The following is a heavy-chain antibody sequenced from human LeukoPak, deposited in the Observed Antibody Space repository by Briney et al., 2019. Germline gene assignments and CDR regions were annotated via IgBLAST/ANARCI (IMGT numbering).Heavy chain of an antibody. V-gene: IGHV3-23*01. Sequence: GGSLRLSCAASGLTFSSYAMSWVRQAPGKGLEWVSAISGSGGRTYYADSVKGRFTISRDNSKNTLYLQMNSLRAEDTAVYYCAKDSEKNSLYGSGDGAFDYWGQGTLVIVSS. J-gene: IGHJ4*02. CDR1: GLTFSSYA. CDR2: ISGSGGRT. D-gene: IGHD2-8*02. CDR3: AKDSEKNSLYGSGDGAFDY.